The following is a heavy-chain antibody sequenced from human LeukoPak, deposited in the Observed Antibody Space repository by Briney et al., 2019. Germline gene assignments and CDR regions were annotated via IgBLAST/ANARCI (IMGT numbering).Heavy chain of an antibody. Sequence: PGGSLRLSCAASGFTFSSYNMKWVRQAPGKGLEWVSFISTTSNYIYYADSVKGRFTISRDNAKNSLYLQMNSLRAEDTAVYYCARRPRYCSSTSCYHFDYWGQGTLVTVSS. V-gene: IGHV3-21*01. CDR2: ISTTSNYI. D-gene: IGHD2-2*01. CDR1: GFTFSSYN. CDR3: ARRPRYCSSTSCYHFDY. J-gene: IGHJ4*02.